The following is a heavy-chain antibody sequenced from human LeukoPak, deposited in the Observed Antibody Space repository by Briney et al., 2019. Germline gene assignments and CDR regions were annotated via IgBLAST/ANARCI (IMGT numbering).Heavy chain of an antibody. V-gene: IGHV3-48*03. CDR1: GFTFSSYE. D-gene: IGHD1-14*01. J-gene: IGHJ2*01. CDR2: ISSSGSTI. CDR3: ARVPPGLPGYFDL. Sequence: PGGSLRLSCAASGFTFSSYEMNWVRQAQGKGLEWVSYISSSGSTIYYADSVKGRFTISRDNAKNSLYLQMNSLRAEDTAVYYCARVPPGLPGYFDLWGRGTLVTVSS.